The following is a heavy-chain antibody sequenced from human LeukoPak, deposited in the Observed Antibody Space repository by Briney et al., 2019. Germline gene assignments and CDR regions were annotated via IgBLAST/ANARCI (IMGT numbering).Heavy chain of an antibody. CDR3: ARVVWGSSRYSDY. CDR1: GFTFSSYS. V-gene: IGHV3-48*02. J-gene: IGHJ4*02. D-gene: IGHD3-16*02. Sequence: GGSLRLSCAASGFTFSSYSMNWVRQAPGKGLEWVSYISSSSSSTIYYADSVKGRFTISRDNAKNSLYLQMNSLRDEDTAVYYCARVVWGSSRYSDYWGQGTLVTVSS. CDR2: ISSSSSSTI.